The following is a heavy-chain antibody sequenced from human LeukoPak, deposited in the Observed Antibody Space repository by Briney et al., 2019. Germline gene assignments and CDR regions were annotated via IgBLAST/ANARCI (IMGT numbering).Heavy chain of an antibody. CDR1: GFTFSSYS. Sequence: PGGSLRLSCAASGFTFSSYSMNWVRQAPGKGLEWVSSISSSSSYIYCADSVKGRFTISRDNAKNSLYLQMNSLRAEDTAVYYCARYPIAVAGYYFDYWGQGTLVTVSS. CDR3: ARYPIAVAGYYFDY. J-gene: IGHJ4*02. V-gene: IGHV3-21*01. D-gene: IGHD6-19*01. CDR2: ISSSSSYI.